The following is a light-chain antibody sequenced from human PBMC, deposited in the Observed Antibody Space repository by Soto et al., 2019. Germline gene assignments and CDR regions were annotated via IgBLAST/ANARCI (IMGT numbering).Light chain of an antibody. Sequence: IWVTQSHTLLSASTGDRVTITCRASQGISSWLAWYQQKPGKAPKFLIYAASTLQSGVPSRFSGSGSGTDFSLTISSLQPEDFATYYCQQAKIFPWTFGQGTKVDI. CDR1: QGISSW. CDR3: QQAKIFPWT. CDR2: AAS. V-gene: IGKV1-12*01. J-gene: IGKJ1*01.